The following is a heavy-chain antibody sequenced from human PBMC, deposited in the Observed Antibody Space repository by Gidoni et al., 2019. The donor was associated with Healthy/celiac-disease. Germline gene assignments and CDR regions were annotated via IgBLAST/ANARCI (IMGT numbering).Heavy chain of an antibody. V-gene: IGHV3-30*03. Sequence: QVQLVESGGGVVQPGRSLRLSCAASGFTFSSYGMHWVRQAPGKGLEWVAVISYDGSNKYYADSVKGRFTISRDNSKNTLYLQMNSLRAEDTAVYYCAWTVAGTLLGAFDIWGQGTMVTVSS. CDR1: GFTFSSYG. J-gene: IGHJ3*02. D-gene: IGHD6-19*01. CDR3: AWTVAGTLLGAFDI. CDR2: ISYDGSNK.